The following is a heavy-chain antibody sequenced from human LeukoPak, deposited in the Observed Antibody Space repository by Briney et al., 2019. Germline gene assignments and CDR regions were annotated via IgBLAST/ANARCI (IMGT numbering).Heavy chain of an antibody. V-gene: IGHV1-2*02. J-gene: IGHJ4*02. Sequence: GASVKVSCKASGYTFTDHYMHWVRQVPGQGLEWMGFINPKTGATRYAQKFQGSITVTRDTSVNTAYMELSGLGPDDTAMYYCVRVAYCGANCYYYVDSWGQGTLVTVSS. CDR1: GYTFTDHY. D-gene: IGHD2-21*02. CDR2: INPKTGAT. CDR3: VRVAYCGANCYYYVDS.